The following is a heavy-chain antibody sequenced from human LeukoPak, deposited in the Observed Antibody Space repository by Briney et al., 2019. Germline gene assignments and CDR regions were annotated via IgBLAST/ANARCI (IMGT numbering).Heavy chain of an antibody. V-gene: IGHV3-43*02. CDR1: GLITDDYA. CDR2: ISGDGGST. CDR3: VRESERSGWFDH. D-gene: IGHD1-26*01. Sequence: PGGSLRLSCAAPGLITDDYAIHWVRQAPGKGLEWVSLISGDGGSTFYADSVRGRFTISRDNSKNSLSLQMSSLRSEDTALYFCVRESERSGWFDHWGQGTLSPSPQ. J-gene: IGHJ5*02.